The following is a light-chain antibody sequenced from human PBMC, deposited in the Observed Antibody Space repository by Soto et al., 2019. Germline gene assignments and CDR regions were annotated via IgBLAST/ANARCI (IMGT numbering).Light chain of an antibody. Sequence: QSALTQPRSVSGSPGQSVTISCTGTSSDVSYYHYVSWYQQHSGKAPKLMIYDVTKRPSGVPDRFSGSKSDRTASLTISGLQADDEADYYCSSYVGSSTYVFGTGTKLTVL. CDR1: SSDVSYYHY. J-gene: IGLJ1*01. V-gene: IGLV2-11*01. CDR2: DVT. CDR3: SSYVGSSTYV.